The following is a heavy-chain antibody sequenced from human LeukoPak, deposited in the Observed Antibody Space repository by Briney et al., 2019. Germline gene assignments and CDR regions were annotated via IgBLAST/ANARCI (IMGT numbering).Heavy chain of an antibody. CDR3: ARDGYYDSSGYYYTDAFDI. Sequence: PGGSLRLSCAASGFSFSEYAMNWVRQAPGKGLQWISYIDSTSRNIYYGDSVKGRFTISRDNAKNSLYLQMNSLRAEDTAVYYCARDGYYDSSGYYYTDAFDIWGQGTMVTVSS. CDR2: IDSTSRNI. V-gene: IGHV3-48*04. CDR1: GFSFSEYA. D-gene: IGHD3-22*01. J-gene: IGHJ3*02.